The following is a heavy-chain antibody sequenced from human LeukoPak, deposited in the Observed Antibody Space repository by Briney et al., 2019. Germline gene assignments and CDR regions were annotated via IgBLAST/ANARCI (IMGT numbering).Heavy chain of an antibody. J-gene: IGHJ6*03. CDR2: MNPNSGNT. CDR3: AIRRGYIYMDV. Sequence: SVKVSCKASGYTFTSYDINWVRQATGQGLEWMGWMNPNSGNTGYAQKFQGRVTITGNTSISTAYMELSSLRSEDTAVYYCAIRRGYIYMDVWGKGTTVTVSS. V-gene: IGHV1-8*01. CDR1: GYTFTSYD. D-gene: IGHD5-12*01.